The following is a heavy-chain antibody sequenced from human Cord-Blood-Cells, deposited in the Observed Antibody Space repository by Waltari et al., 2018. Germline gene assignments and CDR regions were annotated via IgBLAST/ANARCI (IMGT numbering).Heavy chain of an antibody. CDR2: ISSSGSTI. D-gene: IGHD6-6*01. CDR1: GFPFGSYE. V-gene: IGHV3-48*03. Sequence: VQLVDSGGGLVQPGGSLRLSCAASGFPFGSYELNWSRQAPGKGLEWVSYISSSGSTIYYADSVKGRFTISRDNAKNSLYLQMNSLRAEDTAVYYCARGKEYSSSFDYWGQGTLVTVSS. CDR3: ARGKEYSSSFDY. J-gene: IGHJ4*02.